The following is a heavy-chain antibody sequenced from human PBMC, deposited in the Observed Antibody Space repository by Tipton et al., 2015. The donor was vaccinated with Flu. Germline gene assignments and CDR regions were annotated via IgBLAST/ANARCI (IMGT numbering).Heavy chain of an antibody. CDR1: GYSISSGYY. D-gene: IGHD5/OR15-5a*01. Sequence: TLSLTCAVSGYSISSGYYWGWIRQPPGKGLEWIGSVYYGGSTHYNPSLKSRATISVDTSKNQFSLKVRSLTAADTAVYYCARQSTLWYFDFWGRGTLVTVSS. CDR3: ARQSTLWYFDF. V-gene: IGHV4-38-2*01. CDR2: VYYGGST. J-gene: IGHJ2*01.